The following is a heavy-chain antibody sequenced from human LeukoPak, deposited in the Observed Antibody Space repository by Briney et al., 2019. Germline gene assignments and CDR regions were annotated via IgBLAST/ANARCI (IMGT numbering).Heavy chain of an antibody. CDR1: GGSISSSSYS. CDR3: ARHVSGYSSPVYYYYYYMDV. Sequence: SETLSLTCTVSGGSISSSSYSWGWIRQPPGKGLEWIGIIYYSGSTYYHPSLKSRVTISVDTSKNQFSLKLSSVTAADTAVYYCARHVSGYSSPVYYYYYYMDVWGKGTTVTVSS. V-gene: IGHV4-39*01. D-gene: IGHD6-13*01. CDR2: IYYSGST. J-gene: IGHJ6*03.